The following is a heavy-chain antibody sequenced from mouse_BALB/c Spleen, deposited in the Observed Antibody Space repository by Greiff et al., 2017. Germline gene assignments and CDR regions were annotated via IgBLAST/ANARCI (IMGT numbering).Heavy chain of an antibody. CDR3: ARDGPPWDFDY. D-gene: IGHD4-1*01. V-gene: IGHV7-3*02. CDR2: IRNKANGYTT. Sequence: EVKLVESGGGLVQPGGSLRLSCATSGFTFTDYYMSWVRQPPGKALEWLGFIRNKANGYTTEYSASVKGRFTISRDNSQSILYLQMNTLRAEDSATYYCARDGPPWDFDYWGQGTTLTVSS. CDR1: GFTFTDYY. J-gene: IGHJ2*01.